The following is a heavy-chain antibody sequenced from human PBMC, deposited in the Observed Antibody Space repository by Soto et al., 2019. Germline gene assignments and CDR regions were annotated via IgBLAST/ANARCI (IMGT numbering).Heavy chain of an antibody. V-gene: IGHV1-69*02. J-gene: IGHJ6*03. CDR3: ARVGDTMVRGVTVNYYYYYMDV. CDR1: GGTFSSYT. Sequence: ASVKVSCKTSGGTFSSYTISWVRKAPGQGLEWMGRIIPILGIANYAQKFQGRVTITADKSTSTAYMELSSLRSEDTAVYYCARVGDTMVRGVTVNYYYYYMDVWGKGTTVTVSS. D-gene: IGHD3-10*01. CDR2: IIPILGIA.